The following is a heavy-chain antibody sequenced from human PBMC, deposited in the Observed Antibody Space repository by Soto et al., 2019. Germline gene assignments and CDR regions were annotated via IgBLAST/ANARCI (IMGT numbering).Heavy chain of an antibody. D-gene: IGHD4-17*01. CDR3: ARSPAYGDYANLDT. V-gene: IGHV4-4*07. Sequence: ATLSLTCTVSGDSVSKYYWHWIRQPAGKGLEWIGRIHSTRSPDYNPSLKSRVTLSVDTSKNQFSLKLSLTSVTAADTAVYYCARSPAYGDYANLDTWGQGTLVTAS. J-gene: IGHJ5*02. CDR1: GDSVSKYY. CDR2: IHSTRSP.